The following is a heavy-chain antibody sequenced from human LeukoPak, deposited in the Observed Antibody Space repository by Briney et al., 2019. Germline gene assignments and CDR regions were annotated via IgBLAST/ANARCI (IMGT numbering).Heavy chain of an antibody. CDR3: ASSGSYRFDY. CDR2: ITASGTAM. J-gene: IGHJ4*02. D-gene: IGHD1-26*01. V-gene: IGHV3-48*02. CDR1: GFTFSSYS. Sequence: GRSLRLSCAASGFTFSSYSMNWVRQASGKGLEWVSHITASGTAMFYADSVKGRFTISRDNAKNSLYLQMNSLRDEDTAVYYCASSGSYRFDYWGQGTLVTVSS.